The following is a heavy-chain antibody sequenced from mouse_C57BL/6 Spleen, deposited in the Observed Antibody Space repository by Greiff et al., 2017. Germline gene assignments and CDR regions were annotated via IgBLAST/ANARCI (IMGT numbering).Heavy chain of an antibody. D-gene: IGHD4-1*01. CDR2: IHPSDSDT. Sequence: VQLPTPGAETVKPGASVKGFCKASCYTFTRYWMHWVEQRPGQGLEWIGRIHPSDSDTNYNQKFKGKATLTVDKSSSTAYMQLSSLTSEDSAVYYCAIWDYWYFDVWGTGTTVTVSS. J-gene: IGHJ1*03. CDR3: AIWDYWYFDV. V-gene: IGHV1-74*01. CDR1: CYTFTRYW.